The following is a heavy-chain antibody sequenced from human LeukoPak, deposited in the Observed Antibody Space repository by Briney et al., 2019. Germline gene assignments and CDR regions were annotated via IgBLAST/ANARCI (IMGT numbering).Heavy chain of an antibody. CDR1: GFTFDDYA. Sequence: PGGSLGLSCAASGFTFDDYAMHWVRQAPGKGLEWVSGISWNSGSIGYADSVKGRFTISRDNAKNSLYLQMNSLRAEDMALYYCAKGDTYDILTGPDYWGQGTLVTVSS. V-gene: IGHV3-9*03. J-gene: IGHJ4*02. CDR3: AKGDTYDILTGPDY. D-gene: IGHD3-9*01. CDR2: ISWNSGSI.